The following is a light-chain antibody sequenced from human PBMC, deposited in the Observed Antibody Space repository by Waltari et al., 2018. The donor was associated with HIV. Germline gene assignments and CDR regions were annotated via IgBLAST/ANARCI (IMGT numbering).Light chain of an antibody. CDR2: KAS. CDR3: QQYNGYPVT. J-gene: IGKJ4*01. CDR1: QSISTW. V-gene: IGKV1-5*03. Sequence: DIQMTQSPSTLSASVGDRVTTTCRAGQSISTWLAWYQQKPGKAPKRMIYKASTLESGVPSRFSGSGSGTEFTLTISSLQPNDFATYYCQQYNGYPVTFGGGTKVEIK.